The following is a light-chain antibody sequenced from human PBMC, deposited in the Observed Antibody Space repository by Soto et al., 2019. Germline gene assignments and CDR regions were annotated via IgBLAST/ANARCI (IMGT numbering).Light chain of an antibody. Sequence: QSVLTQPPSVSGSPGQWVTISCSGSSSNIGSNYVYWYQQLPGTAPKLLIYRNNKRPSGVPDRFSGSKSGTTASLAISGLRSEDEADYYCGACADRLSVVFGGGTKVTVL. CDR2: RNN. J-gene: IGLJ2*01. CDR1: SSNIGSNY. CDR3: GACADRLSVV. V-gene: IGLV1-47*01.